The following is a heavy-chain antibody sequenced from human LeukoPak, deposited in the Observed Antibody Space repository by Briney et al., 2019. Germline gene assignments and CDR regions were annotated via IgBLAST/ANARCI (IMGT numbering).Heavy chain of an antibody. Sequence: GGSLRLSCAASGFTFSDYYMSWIRQAPGKGLEWVSYIRSSGSNIYYADSVKGRFTISRDNAKNSLYLQMNSLRAEDTAVYYCARDFPYYDFWSGYYKRSSYFDYWGQGTLVTVSS. J-gene: IGHJ4*02. CDR3: ARDFPYYDFWSGYYKRSSYFDY. V-gene: IGHV3-11*01. CDR1: GFTFSDYY. CDR2: IRSSGSNI. D-gene: IGHD3-3*01.